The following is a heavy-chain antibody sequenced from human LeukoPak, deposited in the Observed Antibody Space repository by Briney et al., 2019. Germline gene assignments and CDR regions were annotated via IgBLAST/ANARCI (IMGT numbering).Heavy chain of an antibody. Sequence: ASVKVSCKASGYTFTSYGISWVRQAPGQGLEWMGWISAYNGNTNYAQKLQGRVTMTTDTSTSTAYMELRSLRSDDTAVYYCARVSPYYGFWSGYTYGMDVWGQGTTVTVSS. V-gene: IGHV1-18*01. D-gene: IGHD3-3*01. J-gene: IGHJ6*02. CDR1: GYTFTSYG. CDR3: ARVSPYYGFWSGYTYGMDV. CDR2: ISAYNGNT.